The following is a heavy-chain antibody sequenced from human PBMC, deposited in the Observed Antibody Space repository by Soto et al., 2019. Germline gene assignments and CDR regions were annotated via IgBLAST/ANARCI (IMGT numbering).Heavy chain of an antibody. CDR3: ARDWGTYYDFWSGSAMHX. D-gene: IGHD3-3*01. J-gene: IGHJ6*02. Sequence: SLKVSCNASGGTFSSYAISWVRQAPGQGLEWMGGIIPIFGTANYAQKFQGRVTITSDKSTSTAYMELSSLRSEDTAVYYCARDWGTYYDFWSGSAMHXWGQGTTVTLS. CDR1: GGTFSSYA. V-gene: IGHV1-69*06. CDR2: IIPIFGTA.